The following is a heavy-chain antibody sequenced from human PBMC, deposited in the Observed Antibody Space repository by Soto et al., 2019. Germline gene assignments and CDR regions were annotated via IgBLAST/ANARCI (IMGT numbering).Heavy chain of an antibody. CDR2: LIPLFGTT. CDR3: ARGPNWGYRFDS. V-gene: IGHV1-69*06. Sequence: QVQLVQSGAEVKKPGSSVKVSCEASGGTFSGHAISWVRQAPGQGPEWMGGLIPLFGTTQHAQNFQDRLTIPADKSTSTAYMALTSLRFEDTAIYYCARGPNWGYRFDSWGQGTLVTVSS. CDR1: GGTFSGHA. D-gene: IGHD7-27*01. J-gene: IGHJ4*02.